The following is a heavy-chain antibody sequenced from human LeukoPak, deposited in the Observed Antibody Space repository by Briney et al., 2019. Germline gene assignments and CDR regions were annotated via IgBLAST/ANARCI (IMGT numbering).Heavy chain of an antibody. CDR3: AAGGSWFDP. D-gene: IGHD2-15*01. CDR1: GFTFTNSA. V-gene: IGHV1-58*01. J-gene: IGHJ5*02. CDR2: IVVGSGNT. Sequence: ASVKVSCKTSGFTFTNSALQWVRQARGQRLEWIGWIVVGSGNTNYTQKFQERVTITRDMSTSTGYMELSSLRSEDTAVYYCAAGGSWFDPWGQGTLVTVSS.